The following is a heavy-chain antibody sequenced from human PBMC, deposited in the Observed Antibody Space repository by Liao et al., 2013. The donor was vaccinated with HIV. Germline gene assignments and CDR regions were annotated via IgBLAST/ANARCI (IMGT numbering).Heavy chain of an antibody. Sequence: QVHLQQWGAGLLKPSETLSLTCDVFGGSFSSYYWSWIRQPPREGAWSGLGSINHSGTTIYNPSLKSPVSISVDTSKKQFSLRLNFMTAADTAVYYCAVGDSWYNGWVYWGQGSLVTVSS. V-gene: IGHV4-34*01. D-gene: IGHD6-13*01. CDR3: AVGDSWYNGWVY. CDR2: INHSGTT. J-gene: IGHJ4*02. CDR1: GGSFSSYY.